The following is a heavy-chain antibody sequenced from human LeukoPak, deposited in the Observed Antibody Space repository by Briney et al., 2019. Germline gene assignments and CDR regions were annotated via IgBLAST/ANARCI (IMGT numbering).Heavy chain of an antibody. CDR1: GGTFSSYA. V-gene: IGHV1-69*04. D-gene: IGHD3-10*01. CDR2: IIPIFGIA. CDR3: ARDYPPGHKGSGSPYYFDY. J-gene: IGHJ4*02. Sequence: SVKVSCKASGGTFSSYAISWVRQAPGQGLEWMGRIIPIFGIANYAQKFQGRVTITADKSTSTAYMELSSLRSEDTAVYYCARDYPPGHKGSGSPYYFDYWGQGTMVTVSS.